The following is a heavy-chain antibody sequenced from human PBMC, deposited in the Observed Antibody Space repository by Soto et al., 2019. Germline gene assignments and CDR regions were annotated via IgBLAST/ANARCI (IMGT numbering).Heavy chain of an antibody. CDR1: GFTFRSFT. Sequence: GGSLRLSCAASGFTFRSFTMNWVRQSPGKGLEWVSTISSNSAYIYYTDALRGRFTISRDNAKNSLHLQMNSLRAEDTAVYYCTRDASRDSSARGWFDPWGPGTLVTSPQ. V-gene: IGHV3-21*01. D-gene: IGHD6-13*01. CDR2: ISSNSAYI. CDR3: TRDASRDSSARGWFDP. J-gene: IGHJ5*02.